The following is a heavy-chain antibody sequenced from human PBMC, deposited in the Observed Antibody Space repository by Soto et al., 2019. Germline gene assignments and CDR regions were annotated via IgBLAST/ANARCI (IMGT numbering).Heavy chain of an antibody. CDR1: GGTFSSYA. V-gene: IGHV1-69*13. CDR3: ARDILAVRAAMKGCMDV. J-gene: IGHJ6*02. CDR2: IIPIFGTA. Sequence: ASVKVSCTASGGTFSSYAISWVRQAPGQGLEWMGGIIPIFGTANYAQKFQGRVTITADESTSTAYMELGSLRSEDTAVYYCARDILAVRAAMKGCMDVWGHGKTVTV. D-gene: IGHD2-2*01.